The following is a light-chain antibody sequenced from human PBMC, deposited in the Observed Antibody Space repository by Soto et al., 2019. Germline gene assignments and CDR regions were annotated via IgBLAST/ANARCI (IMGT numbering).Light chain of an antibody. CDR3: QQYEDWPPIT. CDR1: QSVNNN. J-gene: IGKJ5*01. CDR2: GAS. V-gene: IGKV3-15*01. Sequence: EIVMTQSPATLSVSPGDRATLSCRASQSVNNNLAWCQQKPGQAPRLLIYGASTRATGIPARFSGSGSGTEFTLTISSLQSEDFAVYYCQQYEDWPPITFGQGTRLEIK.